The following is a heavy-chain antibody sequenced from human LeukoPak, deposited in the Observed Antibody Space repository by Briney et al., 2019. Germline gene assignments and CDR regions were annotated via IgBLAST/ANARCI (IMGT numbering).Heavy chain of an antibody. J-gene: IGHJ4*02. V-gene: IGHV4-61*02. CDR1: GGSISSGSYY. CDR3: TRAVSFYDSSGYFRPYYFHY. CDR2: IYTSGST. Sequence: PSETLSLTCTVSGGSISSGSYYWSWIRQPAGKGLEWIGRIYTSGSTNYNPSLKSRVTISVDTSKNQFSLKLSSVTAADTAVYYCTRAVSFYDSSGYFRPYYFHYWGQGTLVTVSS. D-gene: IGHD3-22*01.